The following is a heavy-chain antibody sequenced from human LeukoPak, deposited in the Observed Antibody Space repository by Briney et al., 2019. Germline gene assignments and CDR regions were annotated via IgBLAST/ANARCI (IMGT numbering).Heavy chain of an antibody. J-gene: IGHJ4*02. D-gene: IGHD1-26*01. V-gene: IGHV1-2*02. CDR1: GYTFTGYY. Sequence: VASVKVSCKASGYTFTGYYMHWMRQAPGQGLEWMGWIKPNSGGTLYAQKFQGRVTMTRDTSTTTAFMEVSRLTSDDTAVYFCARDTSGNNFGYWGQGTLVTVSS. CDR2: IKPNSGGT. CDR3: ARDTSGNNFGY.